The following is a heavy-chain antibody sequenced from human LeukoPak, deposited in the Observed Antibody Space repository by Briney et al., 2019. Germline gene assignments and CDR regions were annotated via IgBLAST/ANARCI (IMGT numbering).Heavy chain of an antibody. V-gene: IGHV4-39*07. D-gene: IGHD5-24*01. CDR1: GGSISSSSYY. J-gene: IGHJ5*02. CDR3: ARESLTWLQSRTSWFDP. Sequence: SETLSLTCTVSGGSISSSSYYWGWIRQPPGKGLEWIGSIYYSGSTYYNPSLKSRVSISVDTSKNQFSLRLSSVTAADTAVYYCARESLTWLQSRTSWFDPWGQGTLVTVSS. CDR2: IYYSGST.